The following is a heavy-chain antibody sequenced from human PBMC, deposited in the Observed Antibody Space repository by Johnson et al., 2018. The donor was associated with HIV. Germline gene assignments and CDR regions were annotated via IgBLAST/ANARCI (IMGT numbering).Heavy chain of an antibody. Sequence: QVQLVESGGGVVQPGRSVRLSCAASGFTFSSYAMHWVRQAPGKGLEWVAVIWYDGSNKYYVDSVKGRFTISRDNSKNILFLQMNSLRAEDTALYYCAKVMTPVDCHGFDIWGQGTMVTVSS. CDR3: AKVMTPVDCHGFDI. J-gene: IGHJ3*02. D-gene: IGHD4-23*01. V-gene: IGHV3-33*06. CDR1: GFTFSSYA. CDR2: IWYDGSNK.